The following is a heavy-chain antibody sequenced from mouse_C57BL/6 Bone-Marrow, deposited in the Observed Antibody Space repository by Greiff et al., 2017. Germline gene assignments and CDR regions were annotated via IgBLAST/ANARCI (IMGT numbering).Heavy chain of an antibody. J-gene: IGHJ3*01. CDR2: ISNGGGST. CDR3: ARGAYYSNFAWFAY. Sequence: VESGGGLVQPGGSLKLSCAASGFTFSDYYMYWVRQTPEKRLEWVAYISNGGGSTYYPDTVKGRFTISRDNAKNTLYLQMSRLKSEDTAMYYCARGAYYSNFAWFAYWGQGTLVTVSA. V-gene: IGHV5-12*01. CDR1: GFTFSDYY. D-gene: IGHD2-5*01.